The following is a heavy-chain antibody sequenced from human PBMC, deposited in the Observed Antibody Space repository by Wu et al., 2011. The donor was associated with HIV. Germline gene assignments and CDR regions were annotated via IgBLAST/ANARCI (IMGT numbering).Heavy chain of an antibody. CDR3: ARPGADSSGYYGLDY. D-gene: IGHD3-22*01. CDR2: ISSTSSYI. CDR1: GFTFSSYS. Sequence: RLSCAASGFTFSSYSMNWVRQAPGKGLEWVSSISSTSSYIYYADSVKGRFTISRDNAKNSLYPQMNSLRAEDTAVYYCARPGADSSGYYGLDYWGQGTLVTVSS. V-gene: IGHV3-21*01. J-gene: IGHJ4*02.